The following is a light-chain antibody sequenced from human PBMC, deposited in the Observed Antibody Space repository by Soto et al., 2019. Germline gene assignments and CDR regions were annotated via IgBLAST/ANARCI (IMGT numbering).Light chain of an antibody. Sequence: EIVMTQSPVTLSVSPGERATLSCRASESVSRNLAWYQQKPGQAPRLLIYGASTRATGIPARFSGSGSGTTFTLTISSLQSDDFATYYCLQYNGYYRTFGQGTKVDIK. J-gene: IGKJ1*01. CDR2: GAS. V-gene: IGKV3-15*01. CDR1: ESVSRN. CDR3: LQYNGYYRT.